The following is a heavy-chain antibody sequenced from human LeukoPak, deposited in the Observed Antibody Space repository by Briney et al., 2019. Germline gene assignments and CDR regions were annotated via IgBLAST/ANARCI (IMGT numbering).Heavy chain of an antibody. CDR1: GGSISSSNW. CDR2: IYHSGST. D-gene: IGHD3-22*01. Sequence: SETLSLTCAVSGGSISSSNWWSWVRQPPGKGLEWIGEIYHSGSTNYNPSLKSRVTISVDKSKNQFSLKLSSVTAADTAVYYCARVVLPPASSGHYSVDPWGQGTLVTVSS. CDR3: ARVVLPPASSGHYSVDP. J-gene: IGHJ5*02. V-gene: IGHV4-4*02.